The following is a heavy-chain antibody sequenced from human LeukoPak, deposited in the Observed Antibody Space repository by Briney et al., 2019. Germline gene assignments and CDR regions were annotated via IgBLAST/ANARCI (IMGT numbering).Heavy chain of an antibody. Sequence: SETLSLTCTVSGGSISSYYWSWIRQPPGKGLEWIGYIYYSGSTNYSPSLKSRVTISVDTSKNQFSLKLSSVTAADTAVYYCARDPSGYRNDAFDIWGQGTMVTVSS. V-gene: IGHV4-59*01. CDR3: ARDPSGYRNDAFDI. D-gene: IGHD1-14*01. J-gene: IGHJ3*02. CDR1: GGSISSYY. CDR2: IYYSGST.